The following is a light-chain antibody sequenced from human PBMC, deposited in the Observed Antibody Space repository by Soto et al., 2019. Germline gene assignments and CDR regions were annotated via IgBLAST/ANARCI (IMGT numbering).Light chain of an antibody. V-gene: IGLV3-25*03. J-gene: IGLJ1*01. CDR3: QSADVSSISYV. Sequence: SYELTQPPSVSVSPRQTARITCSGDALSKQYTYWYQQKPGQAPVLVIYKDTERPSGIPERFSGSSSGTTVTLTISDVQAEDEADYYCQSADVSSISYVFGTGTKLTVL. CDR1: ALSKQY. CDR2: KDT.